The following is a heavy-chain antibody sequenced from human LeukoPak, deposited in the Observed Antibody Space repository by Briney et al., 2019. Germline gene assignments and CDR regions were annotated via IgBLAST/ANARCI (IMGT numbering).Heavy chain of an antibody. V-gene: IGHV1-8*02. D-gene: IGHD6-13*01. Sequence: ASVTVSCKASGYTFTSYGISWVRQAPGQGLEWMGWMNPNSGNTGYAQKFQGRVTMTRNTSISTAYMELSSLRSEDTAVYYCARGSRGFYSSKGGFDPWGQGTLVTVSS. J-gene: IGHJ5*02. CDR3: ARGSRGFYSSKGGFDP. CDR2: MNPNSGNT. CDR1: GYTFTSYG.